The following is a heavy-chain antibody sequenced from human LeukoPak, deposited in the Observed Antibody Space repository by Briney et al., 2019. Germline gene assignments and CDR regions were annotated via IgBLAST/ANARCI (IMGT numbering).Heavy chain of an antibody. CDR1: GGSFSGYY. CDR3: ARLYSSSWSFDY. J-gene: IGHJ4*02. CDR2: INHRGSA. Sequence: SETLSLTCAVSGGSFSGYYWTWIRQPPGKGLEWIGEINHRGSANYNPSLKRRVTISVDTSKNQFSLKLSSVTAADTAVYYCARLYSSSWSFDYWGQGTLVTVSS. V-gene: IGHV4-34*01. D-gene: IGHD6-13*01.